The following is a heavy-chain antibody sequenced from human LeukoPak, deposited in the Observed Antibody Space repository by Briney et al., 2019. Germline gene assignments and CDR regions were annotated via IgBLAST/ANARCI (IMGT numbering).Heavy chain of an antibody. Sequence: ASVKVSCKASGYSFTSYYMHWVRQAPGQGVEWIGFINPSGSSAAYAQKFQGRLTMTRDMFTSTDYMELTSLTSDDTAVYYCARDNSVGETAWWFDPWGQGTLVTVSS. CDR3: ARDNSVGETAWWFDP. J-gene: IGHJ5*02. CDR1: GYSFTSYY. CDR2: INPSGSSA. D-gene: IGHD1-26*01. V-gene: IGHV1-46*01.